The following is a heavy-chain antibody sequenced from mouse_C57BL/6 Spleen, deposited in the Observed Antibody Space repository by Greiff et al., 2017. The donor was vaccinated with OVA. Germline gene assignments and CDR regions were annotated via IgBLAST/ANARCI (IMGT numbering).Heavy chain of an antibody. V-gene: IGHV14-4*01. CDR1: GFNIKDDY. J-gene: IGHJ2*01. CDR3: TTTTRYFDY. CDR2: IDPENGDT. D-gene: IGHD1-1*01. Sequence: EVQLQQSGAELVRPGASVKLSCTASGFNIKDDYMHWVKQRPEQGLEWIGWIDPENGDTEYASKFQGKATITADTSSNTASLQLSSLTSEDTAVYYCTTTTRYFDYWGQGTTLTVSS.